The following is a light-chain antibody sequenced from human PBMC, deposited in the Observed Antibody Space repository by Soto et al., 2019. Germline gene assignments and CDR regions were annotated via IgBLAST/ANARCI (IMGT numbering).Light chain of an antibody. V-gene: IGKV3-15*01. CDR2: GAS. CDR3: QQYNNWPWT. CDR1: QSVSSN. Sequence: EIVMTQSPATLSVSPGERATLSCRASQSVSSNLAWHQQTPGQGPRLLIYGASTRATGIPARFSGSGSGTEFALTISSLQSEDFAVYYCQQYNNWPWTFGQGTKVDIK. J-gene: IGKJ1*01.